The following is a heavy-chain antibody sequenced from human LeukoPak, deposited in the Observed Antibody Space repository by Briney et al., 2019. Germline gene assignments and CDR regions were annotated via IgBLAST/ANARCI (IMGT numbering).Heavy chain of an antibody. CDR2: IYYSGST. J-gene: IGHJ6*03. V-gene: IGHV4-39*07. CDR3: ASDNMASSGWYGSYYYYMDV. D-gene: IGHD6-19*01. CDR1: GGSISSSSYY. Sequence: PSETLSLTCTVSGGSISSSSYYWGWIRQPPGKGLEWIGSIYYSGSTYYNPSLKSRVTISVDTSKNQFSLKLSSVTAADTAVYYCASDNMASSGWYGSYYYYMDVWGKGTTVTVSS.